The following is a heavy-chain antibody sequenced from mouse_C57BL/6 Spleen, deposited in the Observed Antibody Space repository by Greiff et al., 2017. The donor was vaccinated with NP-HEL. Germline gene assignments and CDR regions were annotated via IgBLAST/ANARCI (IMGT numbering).Heavy chain of an antibody. CDR3: ERGAWDAHYFDY. V-gene: IGHV1-59*01. D-gene: IGHD4-1*01. J-gene: IGHJ2*01. Sequence: QVQLKQPGAELVRPGTSVKLSCKASGYTFTSYWMHWVKQRPGQGLEWIGVIDPSDSYTNYNQKFKGKATLTVDTSSSTAYMQLSSLTSEDSAVYYCERGAWDAHYFDYWGQGTTLTVSS. CDR1: GYTFTSYW. CDR2: IDPSDSYT.